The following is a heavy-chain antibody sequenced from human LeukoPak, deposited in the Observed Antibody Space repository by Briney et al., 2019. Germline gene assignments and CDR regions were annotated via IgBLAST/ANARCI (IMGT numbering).Heavy chain of an antibody. D-gene: IGHD7-27*01. CDR1: GFSLSTSGMC. CDR2: IDWDDDK. CDR3: ARIQGTGALGYFDY. Sequence: SGPALVKPTQTLTLTCTFSGFSLSTSGMCVSWIRQPPGKALEWLARIDWDDDKYYNTSLKTRLNISKDTSKNQVVLTMTNMDPVDTATYYCARIQGTGALGYFDYWGQGTLVTVSS. J-gene: IGHJ4*02. V-gene: IGHV2-70*11.